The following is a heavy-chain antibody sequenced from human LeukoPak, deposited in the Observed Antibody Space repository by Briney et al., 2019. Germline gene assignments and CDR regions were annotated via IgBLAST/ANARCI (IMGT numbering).Heavy chain of an antibody. V-gene: IGHV1-69*05. CDR2: IIPIFGTA. D-gene: IGHD6-6*01. Sequence: GASVKVSCKASGGTFSSYAISWVRQAPGQGLEWMGGIIPIFGTANYAQKFQGRVTITTDESTSTAYMELSSLRSEDTAVYYCARDTEYSSSSDNWFDPWGQGTLVTVSS. CDR1: GGTFSSYA. J-gene: IGHJ5*02. CDR3: ARDTEYSSSSDNWFDP.